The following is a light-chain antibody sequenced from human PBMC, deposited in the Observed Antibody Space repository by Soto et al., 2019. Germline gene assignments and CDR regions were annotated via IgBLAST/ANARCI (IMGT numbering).Light chain of an antibody. Sequence: QSVLTQPPSVSGAPGQRVTMSCTVSSSNIGATYDVHWYQHLPGTAPKLLIYGNTNRPSGVPDRFSGSKSGTSASLAITGLQAEDEADYYCQSYDSSLSAWVFGGGNKVTVL. CDR3: QSYDSSLSAWV. CDR1: SSNIGATYD. J-gene: IGLJ3*02. V-gene: IGLV1-40*01. CDR2: GNT.